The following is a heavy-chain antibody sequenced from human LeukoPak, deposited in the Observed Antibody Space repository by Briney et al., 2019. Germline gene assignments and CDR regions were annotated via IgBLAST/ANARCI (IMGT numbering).Heavy chain of an antibody. D-gene: IGHD2-2*01. CDR1: GFISSEYL. J-gene: IGHJ4*02. CDR3: AKRGWGGTSCCDPAHLDY. V-gene: IGHV3-7*03. CDR2: IKKDGSET. Sequence: PGGSLRLSCEASGFISSEYLMTWVRQAPGKGPEWVATIKKDGSETYYADSVKGRFTISRDHPKNSLSLQMNSLRAEGTAVYSWAKRGWGGTSCCDPAHLDYWGQGTLVTVSS.